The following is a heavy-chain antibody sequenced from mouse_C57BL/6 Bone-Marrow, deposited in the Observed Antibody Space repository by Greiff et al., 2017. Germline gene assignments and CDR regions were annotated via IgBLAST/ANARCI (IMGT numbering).Heavy chain of an antibody. CDR1: GFTFCDYG. J-gene: IGHJ4*01. CDR2: ISSSSSTI. Sequence: EVKLMESGGGLVKPGGSLTLSCAASGFTFCDYGMHWVRQAPEKGLEWVAYISSSSSTIYYADTVKGRFTISRDNAKNTLFLQMTSLRSEDTAMYYCARRWLLPYAMDDWGQETSVTVSS. CDR3: ARRWLLPYAMDD. V-gene: IGHV5-17*01. D-gene: IGHD2-3*01.